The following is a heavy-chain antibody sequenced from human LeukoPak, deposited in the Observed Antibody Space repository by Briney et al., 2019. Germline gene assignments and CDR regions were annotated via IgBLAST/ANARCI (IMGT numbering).Heavy chain of an antibody. CDR3: ARDLTGMAV. D-gene: IGHD3-9*01. Sequence: AGGSLRLSCAASRFIFSNYNMNWVRQAPGKGLEWVSSISSSSRYIYYADSVKGRFTISRDNAKNSLFLQMNSLRAEDTAVYYCARDLTGMAVWGQGTTVTVSS. CDR1: RFIFSNYN. J-gene: IGHJ6*02. V-gene: IGHV3-21*01. CDR2: ISSSSRYI.